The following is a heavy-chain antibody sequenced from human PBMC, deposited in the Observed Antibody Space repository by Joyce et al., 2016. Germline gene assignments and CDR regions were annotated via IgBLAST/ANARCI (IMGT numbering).Heavy chain of an antibody. CDR2: ISSSSSTI. V-gene: IGHV3-48*01. CDR1: GFTLSSYS. Sequence: EVQLVGSGGGLVQPGGSLRLSCAASGFTLSSYSMNWVRQAPGKGVEWVSYISSSSSTIDYADSVKGRFTISRDNAKNSLYLQMNSLRAEDTAVYYCAKADYGDKIDAFDIWGQGTMVTVSS. D-gene: IGHD4-17*01. CDR3: AKADYGDKIDAFDI. J-gene: IGHJ3*02.